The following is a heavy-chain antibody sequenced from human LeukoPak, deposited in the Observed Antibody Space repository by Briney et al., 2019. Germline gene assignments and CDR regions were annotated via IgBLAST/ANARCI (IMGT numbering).Heavy chain of an antibody. CDR3: ASTGRSSSWSDYYYYMDV. Sequence: PSETLSLTCTVSGGSISSSNYYWSWIRQPPGKGLEWIGYIYYSGSTNYNPSLKSRVTISVDTSKNQFSLKLSSVTAADTAVYYCASTGRSSSWSDYYYYMDVWGKGTTVTISS. D-gene: IGHD6-13*01. CDR2: IYYSGST. V-gene: IGHV4-61*01. CDR1: GGSISSSNYY. J-gene: IGHJ6*03.